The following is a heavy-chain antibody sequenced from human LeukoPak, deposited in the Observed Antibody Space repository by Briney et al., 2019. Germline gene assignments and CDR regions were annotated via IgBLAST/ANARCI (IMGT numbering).Heavy chain of an antibody. CDR3: ARTIVGATVDWYFDL. CDR1: GFNFGDFY. D-gene: IGHD1-26*01. J-gene: IGHJ2*01. CDR2: ISDRGSSK. V-gene: IGHV3-11*04. Sequence: PGGSLRLSCAASGFNFGDFYMSWIRQAPGKGLEFISYISDRGSSKDYVDSVRGQFTISRDNANNSLYLQMNTLRVEDTAIYYCARTIVGATVDWYFDLWGHGTPVTVSS.